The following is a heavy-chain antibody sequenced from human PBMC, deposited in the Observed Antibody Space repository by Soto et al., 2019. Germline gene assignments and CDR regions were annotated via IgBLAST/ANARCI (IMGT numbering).Heavy chain of an antibody. V-gene: IGHV1-8*01. J-gene: IGHJ4*02. CDR1: GYTFTSYD. CDR3: ARERSGNTDY. D-gene: IGHD3-3*01. Sequence: QVQLVQSGAEVKKPGASVKVSCKASGYTFTSYDINWVRQATGQGLEWMGWMNPKSGNTGYAPKFQGRATMTRNTSIRTAYMELSRLRCEETAVYSCARERSGNTDYWGQESLVTVSS. CDR2: MNPKSGNT.